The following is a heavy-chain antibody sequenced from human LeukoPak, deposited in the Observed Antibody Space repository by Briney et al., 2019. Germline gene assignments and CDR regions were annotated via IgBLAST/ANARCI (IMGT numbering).Heavy chain of an antibody. CDR2: ISAYNGNT. Sequence: ASVKVSCKVSGYTFTSYGISWVRQAPGQGLEWMGWISAYNGNTNYAQKLQGRVTMTTDTSTSTAYMELRSLRSDDTAVYYCARDIVVVPAAIRDYYYGMDVWGQGTTVTVSS. V-gene: IGHV1-18*01. J-gene: IGHJ6*02. CDR1: GYTFTSYG. D-gene: IGHD2-2*02. CDR3: ARDIVVVPAAIRDYYYGMDV.